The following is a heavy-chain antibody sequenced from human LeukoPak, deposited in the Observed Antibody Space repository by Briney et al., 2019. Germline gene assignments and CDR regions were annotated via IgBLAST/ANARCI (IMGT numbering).Heavy chain of an antibody. Sequence: ASVKVSCKASGGTFSSYAISWVRQAPGQGLEWMGGIIPIFGTANYAQKFQGRVTITADESTSTAYMELSSLRSEDTAVYYCARDNAGATSWFDPWGQGTLVTVSS. CDR2: IIPIFGTA. D-gene: IGHD1-26*01. J-gene: IGHJ5*02. CDR3: ARDNAGATSWFDP. CDR1: GGTFSSYA. V-gene: IGHV1-69*13.